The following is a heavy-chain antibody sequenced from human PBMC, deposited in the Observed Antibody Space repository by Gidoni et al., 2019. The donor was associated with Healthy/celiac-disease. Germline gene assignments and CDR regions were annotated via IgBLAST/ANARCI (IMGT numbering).Heavy chain of an antibody. Sequence: EVQLVESGGGLVKPGGSLRLSCAASGFTFSSYSMNWVRQAPGKGLEWVSSISSSSSYIYYADSVKGRFTISRDNAKNSLYLQMNSLRAEDTAVYYCARDRASIAARPPYFDYWGQGTLVTVSS. V-gene: IGHV3-21*01. CDR1: GFTFSSYS. CDR3: ARDRASIAARPPYFDY. CDR2: ISSSSSYI. J-gene: IGHJ4*02. D-gene: IGHD6-6*01.